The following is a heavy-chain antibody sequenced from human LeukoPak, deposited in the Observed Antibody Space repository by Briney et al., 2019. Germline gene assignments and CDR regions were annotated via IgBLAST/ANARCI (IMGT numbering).Heavy chain of an antibody. J-gene: IGHJ4*02. CDR3: ARGGAFCSITTCHEFDH. CDR1: GYTFTGSY. CDR2: TNPSTGGT. Sequence: ASVQVSCKTSGYTFTGSYLHWVRQVPGQGLEWMGCTNPSTGGTKSAQQFEGRVTMTRDTSNTTGYLELKSLRLDDTATYYCARGGAFCSITTCHEFDHWGQGTLVIVSS. D-gene: IGHD2-2*01. V-gene: IGHV1-2*02.